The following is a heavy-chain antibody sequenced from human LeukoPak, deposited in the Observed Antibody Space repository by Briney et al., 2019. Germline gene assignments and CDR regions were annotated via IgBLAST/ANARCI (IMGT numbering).Heavy chain of an antibody. D-gene: IGHD2-2*02. J-gene: IGHJ5*02. Sequence: SETLSLTCTVSGGSISSSSYYWGWIRQPPGKGLEWIGSIYYSGSTHYNPSLKSRVTISVDTSKNQFSLKLSSVTAADTAVYYCARPLSIVVVPAAIPNWFDPWGQGTLVTVSS. V-gene: IGHV4-39*01. CDR1: GGSISSSSYY. CDR3: ARPLSIVVVPAAIPNWFDP. CDR2: IYYSGST.